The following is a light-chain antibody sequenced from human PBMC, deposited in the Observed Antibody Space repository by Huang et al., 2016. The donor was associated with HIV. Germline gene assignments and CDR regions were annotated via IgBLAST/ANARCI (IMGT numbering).Light chain of an antibody. V-gene: IGKV3-15*01. CDR2: DAS. Sequence: EIEMTQSPATLSVSPGERATLSCRASHSVDSDLAWYQQKPGQAPRLLIYDASTRATGSSAKFNGTVSGTEFSLSITNLQSEDFAVYYCQQYNDWPPLTFGGGTKVEI. CDR3: QQYNDWPPLT. CDR1: HSVDSD. J-gene: IGKJ4*01.